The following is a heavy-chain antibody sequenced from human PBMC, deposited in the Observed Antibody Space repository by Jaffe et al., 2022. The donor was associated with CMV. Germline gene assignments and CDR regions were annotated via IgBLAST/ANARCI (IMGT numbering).Heavy chain of an antibody. CDR2: IWYDGSNK. D-gene: IGHD4-17*01. J-gene: IGHJ3*02. CDR1: GFTFSSYG. V-gene: IGHV3-33*08. Sequence: QVQLVESGGGVVQPGRSLRLSCAASGFTFSSYGMHWVRQAPGKGLEWVAVIWYDGSNKYYADSVKGRFTISRDNSKNTLYLQMNSLRAEDTAVYYCARDLKLHDYGVGAFDIWGQGTMVTVSS. CDR3: ARDLKLHDYGVGAFDI.